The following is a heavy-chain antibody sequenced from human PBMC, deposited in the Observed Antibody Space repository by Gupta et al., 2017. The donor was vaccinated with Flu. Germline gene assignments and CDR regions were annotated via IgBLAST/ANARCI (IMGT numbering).Heavy chain of an antibody. V-gene: IGHV1-69*01. CDR1: GGSFRNYA. CDR2: IVPISGTT. D-gene: IGHD2-8*02. Sequence: QVQVVQSGAEVRKPGSSVKVSCKASGGSFRNYAVSWVRQAPGQGLEWVGGIVPISGTTSYSQKFQGRISVSADDSTTTVYMQLNSLRSEDTALYYCGAYCTGENCYSHFDYWGQGTLVTVSS. CDR3: GAYCTGENCYSHFDY. J-gene: IGHJ4*02.